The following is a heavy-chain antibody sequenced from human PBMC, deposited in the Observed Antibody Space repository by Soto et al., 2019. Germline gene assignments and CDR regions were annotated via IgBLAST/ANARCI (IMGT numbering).Heavy chain of an antibody. V-gene: IGHV3-48*01. CDR1: GFTFSIYS. CDR2: ISSTSSTI. CDR3: XXXXXSXSXXPXXYYYGMDV. Sequence: EVQVVESGGGLVQPGGSLRISCAASGFTFSIYSMNWVRQAPGKGLEWISYISSTSSTIYYADSVKGRFTISRDNAKNXXXXXXXXXXXXXXXXXXXXXXXXSXSXXPXXYYYGMDVWGQGTTVTVSS. J-gene: IGHJ6*02.